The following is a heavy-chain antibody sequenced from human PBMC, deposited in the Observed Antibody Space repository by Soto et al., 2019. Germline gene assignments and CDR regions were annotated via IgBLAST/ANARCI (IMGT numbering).Heavy chain of an antibody. CDR1: GGSISRSSYY. V-gene: IGHV4-39*07. J-gene: IGHJ4*02. CDR2: IYHSGSA. CDR3: ARGLISGSHYSGGWYYFDS. Sequence: SETLSLTCTVSGGSISRSSYYWGWIRQPPGKGLEWIGSIYHSGSANYNPSLKSRVTISVHTSSSQFSLELSSVTAADTAVYYCARGLISGSHYSGGWYYFDSWGQGTQVTAPQ. D-gene: IGHD1-26*01.